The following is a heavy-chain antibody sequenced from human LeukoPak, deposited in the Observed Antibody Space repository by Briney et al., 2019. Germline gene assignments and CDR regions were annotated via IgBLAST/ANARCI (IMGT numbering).Heavy chain of an antibody. CDR2: IIPIFGTA. J-gene: IGHJ4*02. CDR3: ATFSPYYYDSSGYYFRGGRGTKEIDY. V-gene: IGHV1-69*01. D-gene: IGHD3-22*01. CDR1: GGTFISYA. Sequence: ASVNVSCKASGGTFISYAISWVRQAPGQGLEWMGGIIPIFGTANYAQKFQGRVTITADESTSTAYMELSSLRSEDTAVYYCATFSPYYYDSSGYYFRGGRGTKEIDYWGQGTLVTVSS.